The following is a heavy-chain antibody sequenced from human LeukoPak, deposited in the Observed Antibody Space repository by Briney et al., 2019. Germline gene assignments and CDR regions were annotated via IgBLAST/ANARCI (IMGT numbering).Heavy chain of an antibody. D-gene: IGHD4/OR15-4a*01. V-gene: IGHV4-59*12. CDR1: GGSISSYY. Sequence: SETLSLTCTVPGGSISSYYWSWIRQPPGKGLEWIGYIYNSGSTNYNPSLRSRVTMSLDTSKNQISLKLSSVTAADTAMYYCARSTMVNTATRWFDPWGQETLVTVSS. J-gene: IGHJ5*02. CDR3: ARSTMVNTATRWFDP. CDR2: IYNSGST.